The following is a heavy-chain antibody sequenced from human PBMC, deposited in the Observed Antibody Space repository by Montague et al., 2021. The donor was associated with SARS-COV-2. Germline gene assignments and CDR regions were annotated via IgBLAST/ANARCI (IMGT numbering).Heavy chain of an antibody. D-gene: IGHD3-16*01. CDR1: GVSVTDYY. CDR2: VLYNNGT. CDR3: VRHPHYDGLNGPPDF. J-gene: IGHJ4*02. Sequence: SETLSLTCTVSGVSVTDYYWSWIGQLPGKGREGVGDVLYNNGTNFNPSLKSRGAISVDTSKDQFSLRRTSVTTADTAFNYCVRHPHYDGLNGPPDFWDQGTLVTVSS. V-gene: IGHV4-59*08.